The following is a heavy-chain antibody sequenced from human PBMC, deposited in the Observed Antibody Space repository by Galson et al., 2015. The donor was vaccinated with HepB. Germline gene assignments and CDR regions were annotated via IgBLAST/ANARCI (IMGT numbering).Heavy chain of an antibody. D-gene: IGHD3-22*01. CDR3: ARKNYYDSSGYYYGLDY. J-gene: IGHJ4*02. Sequence: SLRLSCAASGFTFSSYSMNWVRQAPGKGLEWVSYISSSSSTIYYADSVKGRFTISRDNAKNSLYLQMNILRAEDTAVYYCARKNYYDSSGYYYGLDYWGQGTLVTVSS. CDR2: ISSSSSTI. V-gene: IGHV3-48*01. CDR1: GFTFSSYS.